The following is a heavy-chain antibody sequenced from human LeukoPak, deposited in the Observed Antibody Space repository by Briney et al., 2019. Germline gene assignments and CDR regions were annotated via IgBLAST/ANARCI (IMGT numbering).Heavy chain of an antibody. V-gene: IGHV4-59*01. D-gene: IGHD4-23*01. J-gene: IGHJ4*02. CDR2: ISYSGYT. CDR3: AMGRNENGGMFFDS. Sequence: SETLSLTCTVSGASMRSYYWNWIRQAPGKGLEWIGFISYSGYTSYSPSLKSRVGISVDTSKRQFSLRLSSMATADTAIYYCAMGRNENGGMFFDSWAQGNLVTVSS. CDR1: GASMRSYY.